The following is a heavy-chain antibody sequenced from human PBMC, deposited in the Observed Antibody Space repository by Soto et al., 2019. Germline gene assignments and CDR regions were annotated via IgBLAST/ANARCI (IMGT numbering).Heavy chain of an antibody. Sequence: QVQLVESGGGVVQPGRSLRLSCAASGFTFSTHAMHWVRQAPGKGLECVAIVSFDGSNKYYVDSVKVRFTISRDNSKNTLYLQMSGLTPEDTAVYYCARDQTGISTTGGGRIDHWGQGTLVTVSS. CDR3: ARDQTGISTTGGGRIDH. J-gene: IGHJ4*02. V-gene: IGHV3-30-3*01. CDR1: GFTFSTHA. D-gene: IGHD1-20*01. CDR2: VSFDGSNK.